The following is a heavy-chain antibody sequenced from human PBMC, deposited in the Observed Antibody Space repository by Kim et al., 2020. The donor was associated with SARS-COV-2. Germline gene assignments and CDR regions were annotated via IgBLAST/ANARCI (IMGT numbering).Heavy chain of an antibody. CDR2: ISSSGSTI. D-gene: IGHD3-22*01. J-gene: IGHJ4*02. CDR3: ARDSLVKDYYDSSGYLEGY. V-gene: IGHV3-48*03. CDR1: GFTFSSYE. Sequence: GGSLRLSCAASGFTFSSYEMNWVRQAPGKGLEWVSYISSSGSTIYYADSVKGRFTISRDNAKNSLYLQMNSLRAEDTAVYYCARDSLVKDYYDSSGYLEGYWGQGTLVTVSS.